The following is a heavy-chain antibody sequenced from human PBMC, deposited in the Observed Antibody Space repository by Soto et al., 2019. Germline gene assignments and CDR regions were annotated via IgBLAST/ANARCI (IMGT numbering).Heavy chain of an antibody. CDR2: IYWDDDK. CDR3: AHRGEAARPFLGMPYWFDP. J-gene: IGHJ5*02. D-gene: IGHD6-6*01. Sequence: QITLKESGPTLVKPTQTLTLTCTFSGFSLSTSGVGVGWIRQPPGKALEWLALIYWDDDKRYSPSLKSRLTITKDTSKNPVVLTMTNMDPVDTATYYCAHRGEAARPFLGMPYWFDPWVQGTLVTVSS. CDR1: GFSLSTSGVG. V-gene: IGHV2-5*02.